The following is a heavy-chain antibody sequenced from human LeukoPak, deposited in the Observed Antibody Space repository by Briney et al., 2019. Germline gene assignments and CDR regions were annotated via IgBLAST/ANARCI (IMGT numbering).Heavy chain of an antibody. CDR3: ARGNVLLWFGELSDWFDP. V-gene: IGHV1-8*01. J-gene: IGHJ5*02. Sequence: GASVKVSCKDSGYTFTSYDINWVRHATGQGLEWMGWMNPNSGNTGYAQKFQGRVTMTRNTSISTAYMELSSLRSEDTAVYYCARGNVLLWFGELSDWFDPWGQGTLVTVSS. D-gene: IGHD3-10*01. CDR1: GYTFTSYD. CDR2: MNPNSGNT.